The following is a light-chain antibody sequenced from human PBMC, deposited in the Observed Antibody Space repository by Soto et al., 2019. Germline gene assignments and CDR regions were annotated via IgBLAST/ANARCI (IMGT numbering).Light chain of an antibody. J-gene: IGLJ2*01. CDR1: SSNIGAGYD. CDR2: GNS. V-gene: IGLV1-40*01. Sequence: QSVLTQPPSVSGAPGQRVTISCTGSSSNIGAGYDVHWYQQLPGTAPKLLIYGNSNRPSGVSDRFSGSKSGTSASLAITGLQAEDETDYYCQSYDSSLNGVVFGGGTKLTVL. CDR3: QSYDSSLNGVV.